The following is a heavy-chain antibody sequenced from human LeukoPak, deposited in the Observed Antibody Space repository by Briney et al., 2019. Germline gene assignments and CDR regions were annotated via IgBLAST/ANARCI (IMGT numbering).Heavy chain of an antibody. CDR2: LYNGGNT. J-gene: IGHJ4*02. CDR3: ARYDGGSDPFDY. CDR1: GLTVSRKF. Sequence: GESLRLSCVVSGLTVSRKFMNWVRQAPGKGLEWVSVLYNGGNTYYADSVKGRFTVSRDNSKNTLYLQMNSLRAEDTAVYYCARYDGGSDPFDYWGQGTLVTVSS. D-gene: IGHD3-10*01. V-gene: IGHV3-53*01.